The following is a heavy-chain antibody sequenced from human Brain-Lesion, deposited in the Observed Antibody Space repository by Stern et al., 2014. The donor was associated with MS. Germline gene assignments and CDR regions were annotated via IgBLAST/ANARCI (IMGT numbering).Heavy chain of an antibody. J-gene: IGHJ4*02. V-gene: IGHV4-61*02. D-gene: IGHD5-18*01. CDR2: MYSGGGT. Sequence: QVQLVESGPGLVKPSQTLSLTCTVSGGSISSGSYYWNWIRQPAGKGLEWIGRMYSGGGTNSTPPPKSQVTISGDTSTNKFSLKVLSGAAADTAVYYCARETGGYTYGDTDFFYFWGQGALVTVSS. CDR3: ARETGGYTYGDTDFFYF. CDR1: GGSISSGSYY.